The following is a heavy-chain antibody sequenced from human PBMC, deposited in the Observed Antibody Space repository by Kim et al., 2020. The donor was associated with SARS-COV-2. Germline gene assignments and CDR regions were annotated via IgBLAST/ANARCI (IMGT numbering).Heavy chain of an antibody. CDR2: IYADGRT. CDR1: GFIVSSNH. D-gene: IGHD1-26*01. CDR3: ASDGTYMLEN. V-gene: IGHV3-53*01. J-gene: IGHJ1*01. Sequence: GGSLRLSCAASGFIVSSNHMTWVRQAPGKGLEWVSIIYADGRTFYADSEEGRFTISRDRSKNTLYLQMNSLRADDTDVYYCASDGTYMLENWGQGTLIT.